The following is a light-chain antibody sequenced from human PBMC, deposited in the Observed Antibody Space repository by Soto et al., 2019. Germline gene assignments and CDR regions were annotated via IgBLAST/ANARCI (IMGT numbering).Light chain of an antibody. CDR2: DVS. J-gene: IGLJ1*01. CDR1: SSDVGGYNY. CDR3: SSYTSSSTHYV. V-gene: IGLV2-14*01. Sequence: QSVLTQPASVSGSPGQSITISCTGTSSDVGGYNYVSWYQQHPGKAPKLMIYDVSNRPSGVSNRFSGSKSGNTASLTISGLQAEDEADYYCSSYTSSSTHYVFGTRTKLTVL.